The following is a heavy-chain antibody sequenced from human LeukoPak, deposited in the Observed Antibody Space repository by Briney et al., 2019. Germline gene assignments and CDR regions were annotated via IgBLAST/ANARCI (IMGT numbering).Heavy chain of an antibody. Sequence: PRASVKVSCKASGYTFTSYGISWVRQAPGQGLEWMGWISAYSGNTNYAQKLQGRVTMTTDTSTSTAYMELSSLRSEDTAVYYCARVLYSGSYQPGGDYWGQGTLVTVSS. CDR1: GYTFTSYG. J-gene: IGHJ4*02. CDR2: ISAYSGNT. D-gene: IGHD1-26*01. CDR3: ARVLYSGSYQPGGDY. V-gene: IGHV1-18*01.